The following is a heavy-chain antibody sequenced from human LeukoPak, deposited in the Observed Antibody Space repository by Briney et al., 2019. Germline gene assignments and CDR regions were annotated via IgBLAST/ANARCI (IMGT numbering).Heavy chain of an antibody. D-gene: IGHD6-13*01. CDR3: ARESGAAAGLFYYYYMDV. J-gene: IGHJ6*03. V-gene: IGHV4-34*01. CDR1: GGSFSGYY. Sequence: SETLSPTCAVYGGSFSGYYWSWIRQPPGKGLEWIGEINHSGSTNYNPSLKSRVTISVDTSKNQFSLKLSSVTAADTAIYYCARESGAAAGLFYYYYMDVWGKGTTSIISS. CDR2: INHSGST.